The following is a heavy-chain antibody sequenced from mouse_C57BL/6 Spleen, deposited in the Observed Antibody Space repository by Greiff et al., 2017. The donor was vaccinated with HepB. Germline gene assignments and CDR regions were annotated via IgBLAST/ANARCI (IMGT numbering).Heavy chain of an antibody. CDR1: GFSLTSYG. J-gene: IGHJ4*01. Sequence: VQLQQSGPGLVQPSQSLSITCTVSGFSLTSYGVHWVRQSPGKGLEWLGVIWRGGSTDYNAAFMSRLSITKDNSKSQVFFKMNSLQADDTAIYYCAKNGITTDYYAMDYWGQGTSVTVSS. D-gene: IGHD2-4*01. CDR3: AKNGITTDYYAMDY. CDR2: IWRGGST. V-gene: IGHV2-5*01.